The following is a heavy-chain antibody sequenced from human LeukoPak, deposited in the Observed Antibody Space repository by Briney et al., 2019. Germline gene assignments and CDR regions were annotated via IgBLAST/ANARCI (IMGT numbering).Heavy chain of an antibody. CDR1: GFSLSTSGMC. Sequence: SGPALVKPTQTLTLTCTFSGFSLSTSGMCVSWIRQPPGKALEWLALIDWDDDKYYSTSLKTRLTISKDTSKNQVVLTMTNMDPVDTATYYCARISSSCSDTLYFDYWGQGTLVTVSS. J-gene: IGHJ4*02. CDR2: IDWDDDK. V-gene: IGHV2-70*01. CDR3: ARISSSCSDTLYFDY. D-gene: IGHD3-22*01.